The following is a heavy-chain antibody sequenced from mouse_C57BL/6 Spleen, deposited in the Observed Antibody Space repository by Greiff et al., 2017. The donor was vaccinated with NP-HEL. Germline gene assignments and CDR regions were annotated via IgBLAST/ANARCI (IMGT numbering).Heavy chain of an antibody. CDR2: IDPSDSET. D-gene: IGHD1-1*01. V-gene: IGHV1-52*01. Sequence: QVQLQQPGAELVRPGSSVKLSCKASGYTFTSYWMHWVKQRPIQGLEWIGNIDPSDSETHYNQKFKDKATLTVDKSSSTAYMQLSSLTSEDSAVYYCARQDYGSSPYFDYRGQGTTLTVSS. J-gene: IGHJ2*01. CDR3: ARQDYGSSPYFDY. CDR1: GYTFTSYW.